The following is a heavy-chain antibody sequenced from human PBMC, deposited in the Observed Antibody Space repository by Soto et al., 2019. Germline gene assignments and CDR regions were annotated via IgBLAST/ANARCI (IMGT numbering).Heavy chain of an antibody. D-gene: IGHD5-12*01. J-gene: IGHJ6*02. CDR2: ISGSGGST. Sequence: GGSLRLSCAASGFTFSSYAMSWVRQAPGKGLEWVSAISGSGGSTYYADSVKGRFTISRDNSKNTLYLQMNSLRAEDTDVYYCAKGTVEMATGFRVYYYGMDVWGQGTTVTVSS. V-gene: IGHV3-23*01. CDR3: AKGTVEMATGFRVYYYGMDV. CDR1: GFTFSSYA.